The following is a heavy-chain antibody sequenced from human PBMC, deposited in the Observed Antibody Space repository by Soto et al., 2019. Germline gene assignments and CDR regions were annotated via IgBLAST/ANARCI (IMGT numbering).Heavy chain of an antibody. CDR2: ISGSGGST. J-gene: IGHJ6*03. CDR3: AKKASPCWTDQGLYYYYMDV. V-gene: IGHV3-23*01. CDR1: GFTFSSYA. D-gene: IGHD2-2*01. Sequence: EVQLLESGGGLVQPGGSLRLSCAASGFTFSSYAMSWVRQAPGKGLEWVSAISGSGGSTYYADSVKGRFTISRDNSKNTLYLQMNSLRAEDTAVYYCAKKASPCWTDQGLYYYYMDVWGKGTTVTVSS.